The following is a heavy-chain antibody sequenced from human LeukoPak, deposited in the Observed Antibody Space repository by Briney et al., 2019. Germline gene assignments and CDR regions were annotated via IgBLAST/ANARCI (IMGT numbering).Heavy chain of an antibody. Sequence: SETLSLTCAVYGGSFSGYYWSWIRQPPGKGLEWIGEINHSGSTNYNPSLKSRVTISVDTSKNQFSLKLSSVTAADTAVYYCAREERSSWYLVEYWGQGTLVTVSS. CDR2: INHSGST. J-gene: IGHJ4*02. CDR3: AREERSSWYLVEY. CDR1: GGSFSGYY. D-gene: IGHD6-19*01. V-gene: IGHV4-34*01.